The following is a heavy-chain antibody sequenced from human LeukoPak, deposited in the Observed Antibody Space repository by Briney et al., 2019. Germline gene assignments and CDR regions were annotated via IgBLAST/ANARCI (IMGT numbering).Heavy chain of an antibody. Sequence: SETLSLTCTVSGGSISSYYWSWIRQPPGEGLEWIGYIYYSGSTNYNPSLKSRVTISVDTSKNQFSLKLSSVTAADTAVYYCARSSQGYDFWSGYYANNWFDPWGQGTLVTVSS. V-gene: IGHV4-59*08. J-gene: IGHJ5*02. D-gene: IGHD3-3*01. CDR3: ARSSQGYDFWSGYYANNWFDP. CDR2: IYYSGST. CDR1: GGSISSYY.